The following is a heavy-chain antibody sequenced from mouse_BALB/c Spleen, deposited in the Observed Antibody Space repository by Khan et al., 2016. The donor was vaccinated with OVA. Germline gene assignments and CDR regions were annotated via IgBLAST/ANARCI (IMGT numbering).Heavy chain of an antibody. D-gene: IGHD1-2*01. CDR1: GYSITSGYG. Sequence: VQLQQSGPGLVKPSPSLSLSCTVTGYSITSGYGWNWIRQFPGNHLEWMGYISYSGSTNFNPSLKTRISLTRDTSKNPFFLQLNSVTSEDTATYYCARTARIKYWGQGTTLTVSA. CDR2: ISYSGST. V-gene: IGHV3-2*02. CDR3: ARTARIKY. J-gene: IGHJ2*01.